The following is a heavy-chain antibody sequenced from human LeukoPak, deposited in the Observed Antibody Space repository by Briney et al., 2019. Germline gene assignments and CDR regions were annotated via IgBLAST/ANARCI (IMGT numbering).Heavy chain of an antibody. CDR1: GYTFTGSY. D-gene: IGHD3-10*01. J-gene: IGHJ4*02. CDR2: LSPDSGGT. Sequence: APVKVSCKASGYTFTGSYIHWVRQAPRQGLDWMGWLSPDSGGTNYAQMFQGRVTMTRDTSISTAYMELSRLVSDDTAVYYCARVPEAITMPYYFDYWGQGTLVTVSS. V-gene: IGHV1-2*02. CDR3: ARVPEAITMPYYFDY.